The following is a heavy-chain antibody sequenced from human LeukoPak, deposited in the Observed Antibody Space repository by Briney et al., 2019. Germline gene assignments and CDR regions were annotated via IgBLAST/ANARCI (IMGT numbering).Heavy chain of an antibody. Sequence: PSETLSLTCAVYGGSISSSSYYWGWIRQAPGKGLEWIGSIYYSGSTYYNPSLKSRVTISVGTSKNQFSLKLSSVTAADTAVYYCARHFLRGYSGYDPNYHFDYWGQGTLVTVSS. V-gene: IGHV4-39*01. CDR2: IYYSGST. CDR3: ARHFLRGYSGYDPNYHFDY. CDR1: GGSISSSSYY. J-gene: IGHJ4*02. D-gene: IGHD5-12*01.